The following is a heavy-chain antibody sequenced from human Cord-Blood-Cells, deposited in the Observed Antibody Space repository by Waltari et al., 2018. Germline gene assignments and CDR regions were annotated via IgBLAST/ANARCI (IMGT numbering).Heavy chain of an antibody. J-gene: IGHJ6*02. CDR1: GGTFSSYA. CDR3: ASHYDSSGYYYYYGMDV. D-gene: IGHD3-22*01. CDR2: IIPIFGTT. Sequence: QVQLVQSGAEVKKPGSSVKVSCKASGGTFSSYAISWVRQAPGQGLEWMGRIIPIFGTTSDAQKFQGRVTITADESTSTAYMELSSLRSEDTAVYYCASHYDSSGYYYYYGMDVWGQGTTVTVSS. V-gene: IGHV1-69*18.